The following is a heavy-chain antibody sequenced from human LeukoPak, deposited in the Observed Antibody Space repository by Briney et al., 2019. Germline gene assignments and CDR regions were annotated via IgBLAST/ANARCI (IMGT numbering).Heavy chain of an antibody. Sequence: ASVKVSCKASGYTFTSYDINWVRQATGQGLEWMGWMNPNSGNTGYAQKFQGRVTMTRNTSISTAYMELSSLRSEDTAVYYCARGRRVEQQLSYWGQGTLVTVSS. D-gene: IGHD6-13*01. J-gene: IGHJ4*02. CDR2: MNPNSGNT. CDR1: GYTFTSYD. V-gene: IGHV1-8*01. CDR3: ARGRRVEQQLSY.